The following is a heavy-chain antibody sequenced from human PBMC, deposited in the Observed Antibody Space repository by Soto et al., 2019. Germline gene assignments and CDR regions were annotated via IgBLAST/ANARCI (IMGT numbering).Heavy chain of an antibody. V-gene: IGHV4-39*01. CDR1: GDSISSSSNH. J-gene: IGHJ4*02. Sequence: QLQLQESGPGLVKPSETLSLTCTVSGDSISSSSNHWGWIRQPPGKGLEWIGNIYYSENTYYNPSLKSRVTISVDTSKNQFSLRLTSVTAADTAVYYCATHPPYGPLDYWGKGTLVTVSS. CDR2: IYYSENT. D-gene: IGHD4-17*01. CDR3: ATHPPYGPLDY.